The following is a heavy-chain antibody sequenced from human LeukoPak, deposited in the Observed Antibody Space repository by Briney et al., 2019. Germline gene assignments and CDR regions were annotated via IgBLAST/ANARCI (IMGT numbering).Heavy chain of an antibody. D-gene: IGHD3-16*01. CDR3: AREFADYVRGIFSDY. J-gene: IGHJ4*02. CDR1: GGSIKNYY. V-gene: IGHV4-59*12. Sequence: SETLSLTCTVSGGSIKNYYWSWIRQPPGKGLEWIAYINDNGHSGYNPSLESRVTISVDTSKNHFSLRLRSVTAAYTAVYLCAREFADYVRGIFSDYWGQETRVTVSS. CDR2: INDNGHS.